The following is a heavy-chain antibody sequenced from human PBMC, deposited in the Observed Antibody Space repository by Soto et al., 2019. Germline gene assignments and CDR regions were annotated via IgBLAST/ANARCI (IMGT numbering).Heavy chain of an antibody. Sequence: QLQLQESGPGLVKPSETLSLTCTVSGGSISSSSYYWGWIRQPPGKGLEWIGSIYYSGSTYYNPSLKSRVTLSVDTSKNQFSLKLSSVTAADTAVYYCASSSIAAAGTSAFDIWGQGTMVTVSS. CDR3: ASSSIAAAGTSAFDI. J-gene: IGHJ3*02. CDR2: IYYSGST. CDR1: GGSISSSSYY. D-gene: IGHD6-13*01. V-gene: IGHV4-39*01.